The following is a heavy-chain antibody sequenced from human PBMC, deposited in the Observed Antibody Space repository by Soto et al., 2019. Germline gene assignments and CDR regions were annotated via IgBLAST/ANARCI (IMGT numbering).Heavy chain of an antibody. D-gene: IGHD3-10*01. CDR2: ISGSGGST. CDR3: AKPMVRDYYYYGMDV. V-gene: IGHV3-23*01. CDR1: GFTFSSYA. J-gene: IGHJ6*02. Sequence: GGSLRLSCAASGFTFSSYAMSWVRRAPGKGLEWVSAISGSGGSTYYADSVKGRFTISRDNSKNTLYLQMNSLRAEDTAVYYCAKPMVRDYYYYGMDVWGQGTTVTVSS.